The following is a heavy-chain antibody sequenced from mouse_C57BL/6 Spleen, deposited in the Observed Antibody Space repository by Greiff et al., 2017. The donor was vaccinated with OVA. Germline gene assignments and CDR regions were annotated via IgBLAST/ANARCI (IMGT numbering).Heavy chain of an antibody. V-gene: IGHV1-52*01. CDR1: GYTFTSYW. CDR2: IDPSDSET. J-gene: IGHJ4*01. CDR3: ARSGGYDAMDY. Sequence: VQLQQPGAELVRPGSSVKLSCKASGYTFTSYWMHWVKQRPIQGLEWIGNIDPSDSETHYNQKFKDKDTLTVDKSSSPAYMQLSSLTSEDSAVYYCARSGGYDAMDYWGQGTSVTVSS.